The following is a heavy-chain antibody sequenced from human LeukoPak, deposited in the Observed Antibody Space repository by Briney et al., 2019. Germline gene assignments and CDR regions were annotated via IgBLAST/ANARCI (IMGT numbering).Heavy chain of an antibody. J-gene: IGHJ4*02. CDR3: TTEVIAAMVEVGY. D-gene: IGHD5-18*01. CDR1: GFTFSNAW. V-gene: IGHV3-15*07. Sequence: GGSLRLPCAASGFTFSNAWMNWVRQAPGKGLEWVGRIKSKTDGGTTDYAAPVKGRFTISRDDSKNTLYLQMNSLKTEDTAVYYCTTEVIAAMVEVGYWGQGTLVTVSS. CDR2: IKSKTDGGTT.